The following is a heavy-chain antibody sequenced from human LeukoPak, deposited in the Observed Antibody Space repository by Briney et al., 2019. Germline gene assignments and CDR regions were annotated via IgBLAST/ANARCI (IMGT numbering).Heavy chain of an antibody. CDR1: GGSISSSSYY. CDR3: ARLPLSNWFDP. D-gene: IGHD2/OR15-2a*01. CDR2: INHSGST. Sequence: PSETLSLTCTVSGGSISSSSYYWGWIRQPPGKGLEWIGEINHSGSTNYNPSLKSRVTISVDTSKNQFSLKLSSVTAADTAVYYCARLPLSNWFDPWGQGTLVTVSS. V-gene: IGHV4-39*01. J-gene: IGHJ5*02.